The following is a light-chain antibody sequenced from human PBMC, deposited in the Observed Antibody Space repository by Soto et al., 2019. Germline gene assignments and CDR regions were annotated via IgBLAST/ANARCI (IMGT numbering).Light chain of an antibody. CDR1: NIGSKS. Sequence: SYELTQPPSVSVAPGQTARITCGGNNIGSKSVNWYQQKPGQAPVLVVYDDTDRPSGIPERFSGSKSGSTATLTIPRVEAGDEADYYCSSHAGSINLVFGGGTQLTVL. J-gene: IGLJ2*01. V-gene: IGLV3-21*02. CDR3: SSHAGSINLV. CDR2: DDT.